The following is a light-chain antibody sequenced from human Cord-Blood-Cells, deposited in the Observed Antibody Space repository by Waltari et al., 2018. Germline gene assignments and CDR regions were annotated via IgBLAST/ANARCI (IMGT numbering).Light chain of an antibody. J-gene: IGLJ3*02. CDR2: DVS. CDR3: SSYASSSTLV. CDR1: SSDVGGYNY. V-gene: IGLV2-14*01. Sequence: QSALTQPASVSGSPGQSITISCTGTSSDVGGYNYVSWYQQHPGKAPKLMIYDVSKRPSGASSRLSGTKSGNTASLTISGLQAEDEADYYCSSYASSSTLVFGGGTKLTVL.